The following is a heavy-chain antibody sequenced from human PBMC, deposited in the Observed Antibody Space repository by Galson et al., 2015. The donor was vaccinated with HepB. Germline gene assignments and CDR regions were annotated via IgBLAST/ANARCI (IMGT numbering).Heavy chain of an antibody. V-gene: IGHV3-30*15. CDR3: ARGGIYYGSGSYFPFDP. J-gene: IGHJ5*02. Sequence: SLLLSCAASGFSFSNSAFHCVRHAPDTGLDWVALLSFDWRNRFYAHSLKGRFLISRDQSNSTLYLQMSRLRTEDTAVYYCARGGIYYGSGSYFPFDPWGQGTLVTVSS. CDR2: LSFDWRNR. CDR1: GFSFSNSA. D-gene: IGHD3-10*01.